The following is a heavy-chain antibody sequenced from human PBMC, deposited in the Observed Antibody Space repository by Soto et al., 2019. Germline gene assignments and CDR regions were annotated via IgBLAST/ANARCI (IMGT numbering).Heavy chain of an antibody. CDR3: ARIGGSYHYYYGMDV. CDR1: GFSPRPRGKW. Sequence: EAGASAVDPPQAPPPSRALAGFSPRPRGKWVGWVRQPPGKALEWLALIDWDDDKYYSTSLKTRLTISKDTSKNQVVLTMTNMDPVDTATYYCARIGGSYHYYYGMDVWGQGTTVTVSS. V-gene: IGHV2-70*20. J-gene: IGHJ6*02. CDR2: IDWDDDK. D-gene: IGHD1-26*01.